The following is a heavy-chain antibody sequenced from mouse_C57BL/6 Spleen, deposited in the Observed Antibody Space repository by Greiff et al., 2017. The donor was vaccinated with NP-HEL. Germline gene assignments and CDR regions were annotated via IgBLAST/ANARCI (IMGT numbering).Heavy chain of an antibody. D-gene: IGHD6-1*01. V-gene: IGHV1-26*01. Sequence: EVQLQQSGPELVKPGASVKISCKASGYTFTDYYMNWVKQSHGKSLEWIGDINPNNGGTSYNQKFKGKATLTVDKSSSTAYMELRSLTSEDSAVYYCAREASHFSSPCAYWGQGTLVTVSA. J-gene: IGHJ3*01. CDR3: AREASHFSSPCAY. CDR2: INPNNGGT. CDR1: GYTFTDYY.